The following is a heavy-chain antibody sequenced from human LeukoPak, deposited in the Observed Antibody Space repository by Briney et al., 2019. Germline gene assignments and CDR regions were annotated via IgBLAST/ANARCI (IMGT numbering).Heavy chain of an antibody. J-gene: IGHJ4*02. CDR2: INYSGNT. D-gene: IGHD1-26*01. V-gene: IGHV4-39*02. CDR3: ARVAVGSYSFDY. Sequence: SETLSLTCTVSSGSISGSDYYWCWIRQPPGKGLEWIGSINYSGNTYYDSSLKSRVTISVDTSKNHFSLRLSSVTAADTAVYYCARVAVGSYSFDYWGQGTLVTVSS. CDR1: SGSISGSDYY.